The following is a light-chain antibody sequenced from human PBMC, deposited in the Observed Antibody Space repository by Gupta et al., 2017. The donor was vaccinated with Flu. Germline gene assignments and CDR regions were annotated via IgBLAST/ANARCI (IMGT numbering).Light chain of an antibody. CDR3: QQNNSCLLT. CDR2: AAS. J-gene: IGKJ5*01. Sequence: DIQMTQSPSSLSASVGDRVTVTCRASQSISSYLDWYQQKPGKAPKLLIYAASSLQSGLPSRFSGGGSGTEFTLTISILQPEDFATYYCQQNNSCLLTFGQGTQVEIK. CDR1: QSISSY. V-gene: IGKV1-39*01.